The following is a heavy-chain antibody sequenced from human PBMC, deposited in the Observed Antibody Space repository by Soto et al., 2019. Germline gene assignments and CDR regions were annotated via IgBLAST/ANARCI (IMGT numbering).Heavy chain of an antibody. J-gene: IGHJ6*02. CDR1: GFTFGGYV. CDR3: AKTCGGDCNPYFYYNALDV. Sequence: EVQLLESGGGLVQPGGSLRLSCAASGFTFGGYVMSWVRQAPGKGLEWVSSVSVNGGSTSYADSVKGRFTISRDSSKNTLSLLMNSLRAEDTAMYYCAKTCGGDCNPYFYYNALDVWGQGTMVTVSS. V-gene: IGHV3-23*01. D-gene: IGHD2-21*02. CDR2: VSVNGGST.